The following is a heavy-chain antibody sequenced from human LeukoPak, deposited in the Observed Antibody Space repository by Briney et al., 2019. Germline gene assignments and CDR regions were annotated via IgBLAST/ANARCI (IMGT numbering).Heavy chain of an antibody. V-gene: IGHV5-51*01. Sequence: GESLKISCKGSGYSFSSYWIAWVRQMPGKGLEWMGVIYPRDSRTTYSPSFQDQVTISADKSISTAYLQWTSLKASDTAMYYCARKSRADYWGQGTLVTVSS. CDR2: IYPRDSRT. CDR1: GYSFSSYW. J-gene: IGHJ4*02. CDR3: ARKSRADY.